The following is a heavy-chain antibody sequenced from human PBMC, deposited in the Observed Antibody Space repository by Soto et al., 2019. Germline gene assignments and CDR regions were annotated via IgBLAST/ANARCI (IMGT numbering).Heavy chain of an antibody. CDR2: INPNSGGT. CDR1: GYTFTGYY. D-gene: IGHD1-7*01. CDR3: ARVQASVTGTTRFDY. V-gene: IGHV1-2*02. J-gene: IGHJ4*02. Sequence: ASVKVSCKASGYTFTGYYMHWVRQAPGQGLEWMGWINPNSGGTNYAQKFQGRVTMTRDTSISTAYMELGRLRSDDTAVYYCARVQASVTGTTRFDYWGQGTLVTVSS.